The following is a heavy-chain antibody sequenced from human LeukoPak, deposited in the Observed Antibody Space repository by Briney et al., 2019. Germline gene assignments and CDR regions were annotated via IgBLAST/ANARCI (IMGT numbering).Heavy chain of an antibody. CDR1: GYTFTGYY. CDR3: ARVGAGSNYQMGAFDI. J-gene: IGHJ3*02. CDR2: INPNSGGT. D-gene: IGHD4-11*01. V-gene: IGHV1-2*02. Sequence: ASVKVSCKASGYTFTGYYMHWVRQAPGQGLEWMGWINPNSGGTNYAQKFQGRVTMTRDTSISTAYMELSSLRSEDMAVYYCARVGAGSNYQMGAFDIWGQGTMVTVSS.